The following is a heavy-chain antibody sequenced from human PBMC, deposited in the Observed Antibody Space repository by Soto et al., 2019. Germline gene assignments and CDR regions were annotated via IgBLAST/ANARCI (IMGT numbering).Heavy chain of an antibody. V-gene: IGHV3-33*05. CDR3: ARWGTTGGLDV. CDR2: TSYDGSNK. J-gene: IGHJ1*01. CDR1: GFTFRSYV. Sequence: QVQLVESGGGVVQPGTSRRLSCVGSGFTFRSYVIHWVRQAPGKGLEWVALTSYDGSNKDYGDSVKGRFTIPRDNSRNTVDLQMDSLRREDTALYYCARWGTTGGLDVWGQGTLVSVSS. D-gene: IGHD3-16*01.